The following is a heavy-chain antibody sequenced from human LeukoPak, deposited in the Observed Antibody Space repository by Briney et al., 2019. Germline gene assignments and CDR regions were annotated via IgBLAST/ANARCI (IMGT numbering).Heavy chain of an antibody. J-gene: IGHJ6*02. CDR3: ARSNYYYGLDV. V-gene: IGHV3-66*01. CDR2: IYSGAST. CDR1: GFTVSSNY. Sequence: GGSLRLSCAASGFTVSSNYMSWVRQAPGKGLEGVSLIYSGASTSYADSVKGRFTVSRDNSKNTLYLQMNSLRVEDTAVYYCARSNYYYGLDVWGQGTTVTVSS.